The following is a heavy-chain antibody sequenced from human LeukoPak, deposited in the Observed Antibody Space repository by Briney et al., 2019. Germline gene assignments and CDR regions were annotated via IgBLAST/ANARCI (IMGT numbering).Heavy chain of an antibody. CDR3: AKAQDIVAVPAAMLTNWFDP. D-gene: IGHD2-2*01. CDR1: GFTFSSYG. J-gene: IGHJ5*02. Sequence: GRSLRPSCVASGFTFSSYGMHSVRKAPINRLKRVSVISYHGSNKYYADSVKCPVTISRDNSQNTLYLQMNSLRAEDTAVYYCAKAQDIVAVPAAMLTNWFDPWGQGTLVTVSS. CDR2: ISYHGSNK. V-gene: IGHV3-30*18.